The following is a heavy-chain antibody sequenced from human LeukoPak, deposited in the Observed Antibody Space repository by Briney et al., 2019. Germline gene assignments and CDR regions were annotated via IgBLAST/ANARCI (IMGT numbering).Heavy chain of an antibody. CDR1: GFTFSSYA. Sequence: GGSLRLSCAASGFTFSSYAMHWVRQAPGKGLEYVSAISSNGGSAYYANSVKGRFTISRDNSKNTLYLQMGSLRAEDMAVYYCARGPTGFGSGSYYWFDPWGQGTLVTVSS. D-gene: IGHD1-26*01. CDR3: ARGPTGFGSGSYYWFDP. J-gene: IGHJ5*02. V-gene: IGHV3-64*01. CDR2: ISSNGGSA.